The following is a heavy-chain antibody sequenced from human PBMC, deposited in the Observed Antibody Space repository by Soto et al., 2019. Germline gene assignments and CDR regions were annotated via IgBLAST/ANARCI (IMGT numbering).Heavy chain of an antibody. CDR2: INADNGNT. J-gene: IGHJ6*03. CDR1: GYTFTSYA. D-gene: IGHD6-19*01. Sequence: QVQLVQSGAEVKKPGASVNVSCKTSGYTFTSYAINWVRQAPGQRLEWMGWINADNGNTKYSQKLQGRVTITSDTSASTAYMELSSLRSDDTAIYYCARDVFSSAWPYYMDVWGKGTTVTVSS. CDR3: ARDVFSSAWPYYMDV. V-gene: IGHV1-3*01.